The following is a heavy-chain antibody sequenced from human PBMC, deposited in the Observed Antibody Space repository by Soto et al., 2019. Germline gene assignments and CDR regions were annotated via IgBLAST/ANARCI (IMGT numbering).Heavy chain of an antibody. CDR2: IKSKTDGGTT. V-gene: IGHV3-15*07. CDR3: TTAPLTRSGTYYYDSSGYWPPYYYYGMDV. Sequence: PGGSLRLSCAASGFTFSNAWMNWVRQAPGKGLEWVGRIKSKTDGGTTDYAAPVKGRFTISRDDSKNTLYLQMNSLKTEDTAVYYCTTAPLTRSGTYYYDSSGYWPPYYYYGMDVWGQGTTVTVSS. J-gene: IGHJ6*02. D-gene: IGHD3-22*01. CDR1: GFTFSNAW.